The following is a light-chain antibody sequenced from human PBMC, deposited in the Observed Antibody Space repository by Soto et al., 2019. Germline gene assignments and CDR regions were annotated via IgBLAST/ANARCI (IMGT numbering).Light chain of an antibody. CDR2: AAS. J-gene: IGKJ1*01. CDR1: QSISSY. CDR3: KQSYSTPRT. V-gene: IGKV1-39*01. Sequence: GDRVNITCRASQSISSYLNWYQQKPGKAPKLLIYAASSLQSGVPSRFSGSGSGTDFTLTISSLQPEDFATYYCKQSYSTPRTFGQGTKVDIK.